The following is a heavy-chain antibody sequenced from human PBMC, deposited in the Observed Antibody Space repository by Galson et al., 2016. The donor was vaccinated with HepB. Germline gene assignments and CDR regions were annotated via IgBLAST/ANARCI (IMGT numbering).Heavy chain of an antibody. J-gene: IGHJ4*02. CDR2: TYYRSRWYH. CDR1: GDSVSSASAA. V-gene: IGHV6-1*01. Sequence: CAISGDSVSSASAAWNRIRQSPSRGLEWLGRTYYRSRWYHDYAVSVKSRITINPDTSKNKFSLQVDSVSPEDAGVYYWSGGAGTFGYWGQGTLVTVPS. D-gene: IGHD3-3*02. CDR3: SGGAGTFGY.